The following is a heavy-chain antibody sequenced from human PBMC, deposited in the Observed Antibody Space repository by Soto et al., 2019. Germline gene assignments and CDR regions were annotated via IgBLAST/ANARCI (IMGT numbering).Heavy chain of an antibody. V-gene: IGHV3-9*01. Sequence: EVQLVESGGGLEQPGRSLGLSCTVSGFIFEDFAMHWVRQAPGQGLEWVSGINWNGVNKGYAESVLGRFTISRDNAKKSLYLDMNYLRPEDTALYFCAKDVDRLGELWGYFQNWGQGTLVTVSS. CDR3: AKDVDRLGELWGYFQN. CDR1: GFIFEDFA. D-gene: IGHD3-16*01. CDR2: INWNGVNK. J-gene: IGHJ1*01.